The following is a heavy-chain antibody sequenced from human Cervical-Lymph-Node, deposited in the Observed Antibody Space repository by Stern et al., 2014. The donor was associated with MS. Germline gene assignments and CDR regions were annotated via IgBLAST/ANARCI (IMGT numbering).Heavy chain of an antibody. V-gene: IGHV3-33*01. CDR3: ASAYSSSHYYFDY. CDR2: RLYDGGNP. Sequence: VQLVESGGGVVQPGRSLRLSCAASGFSFSRYAMNWVRQAPGKGLEWVALRLYDGGNPYYAYSVTGRFTISRDNFKNTLYRQMNSLRSEDTAVYYCASAYSSSHYYFDYWGQGTLVTVSS. J-gene: IGHJ4*02. D-gene: IGHD6-13*01. CDR1: GFSFSRYA.